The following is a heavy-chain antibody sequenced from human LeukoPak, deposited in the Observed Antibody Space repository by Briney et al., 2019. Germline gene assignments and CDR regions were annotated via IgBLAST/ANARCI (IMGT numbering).Heavy chain of an antibody. D-gene: IGHD2-15*01. J-gene: IGHJ3*02. V-gene: IGHV1-18*01. Sequence: ASVKVSCKASGYTFTSYGISWVRQAPGQGLEWMGWISAYNGNTNYAQKLQGRVTMTTNTSTSTAYMELRSLRSDDTAVYYCAREEGGGGTDAFDIWGQGTMVTVSS. CDR3: AREEGGGGTDAFDI. CDR1: GYTFTSYG. CDR2: ISAYNGNT.